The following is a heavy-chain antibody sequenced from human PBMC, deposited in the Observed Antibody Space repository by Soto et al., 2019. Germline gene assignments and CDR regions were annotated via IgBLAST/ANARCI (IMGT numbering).Heavy chain of an antibody. CDR1: GFTFSSYA. CDR2: ISGSGGST. CDR3: AKILVSEDGGSYFDY. V-gene: IGHV3-23*01. D-gene: IGHD2-15*01. Sequence: GGSLRLSCAASGFTFSSYAMSWVRQAPGKGLEWVSAISGSGGSTYYADSVKGRFTISRDNSKNTLYLQMNSLRAEDTAVYYCAKILVSEDGGSYFDYWGQGTLVTVSS. J-gene: IGHJ4*02.